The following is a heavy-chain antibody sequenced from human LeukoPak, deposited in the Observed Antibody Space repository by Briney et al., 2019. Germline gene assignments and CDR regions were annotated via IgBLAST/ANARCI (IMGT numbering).Heavy chain of an antibody. V-gene: IGHV1-2*02. CDR1: GDTFSRYA. CDR2: MNPKSGAT. J-gene: IGHJ6*03. CDR3: ARGSDYDDYFYMDF. Sequence: ASVKVSCKASGDTFSRYAISWVRQAPGQGLEWMGWMNPKSGATDYARKFQGRVTMTRDTSISTAYMELTRLRSDDTAVYFCARGSDYDDYFYMDFWGKGTTVTVSS.